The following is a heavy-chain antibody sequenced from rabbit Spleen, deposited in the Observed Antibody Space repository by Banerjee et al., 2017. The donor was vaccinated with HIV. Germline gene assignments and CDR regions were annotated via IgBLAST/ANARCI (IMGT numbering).Heavy chain of an antibody. J-gene: IGHJ3*01. CDR2: IYGGSSDAS. D-gene: IGHD4-1*01. Sequence: QEQLVESGGGLVQPEGSLTLTCTASGFSFNVNYYMCWVRQAPGKGLEWIACIYGGSSDASYYANWAKGRFTISKASSTAVTLQMTSLSAADTATYFCARDLTDVIGWNFGWWGQGTLVTVS. CDR1: GFSFNVNYY. CDR3: ARDLTDVIGWNFGW. V-gene: IGHV1S45*01.